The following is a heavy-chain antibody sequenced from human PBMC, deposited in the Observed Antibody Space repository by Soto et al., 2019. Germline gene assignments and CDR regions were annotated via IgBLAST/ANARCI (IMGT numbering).Heavy chain of an antibody. CDR2: IFYSGST. CDR1: SGSNDNVYW. Sequence: SETLSLTCAVSSGSNDNVYWWSWVRQPPGKGLEWIGSIFYSGSTYYNPSLKSRVTISIDRSKNQFSLKLSSVTAADTAVYYCARGYGRNFDYWGQGTLVTVSS. J-gene: IGHJ4*02. V-gene: IGHV4-4*02. D-gene: IGHD5-18*01. CDR3: ARGYGRNFDY.